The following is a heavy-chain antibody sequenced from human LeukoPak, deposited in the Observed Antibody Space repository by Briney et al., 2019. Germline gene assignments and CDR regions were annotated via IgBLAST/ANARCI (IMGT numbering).Heavy chain of an antibody. CDR2: ISYDGSNK. V-gene: IGHV3-30*18. CDR1: GFTFSSYG. Sequence: PGGSLRLSCAASGFTFSSYGMHWVRQAPGKGLEWVAVISYDGSNKYYADSVKGRFTISRDNSKNTLYLQMNSLRAEDTAVYYCAKEKAAMVTVDAFDTWGQGTMVTVSS. D-gene: IGHD5-18*01. J-gene: IGHJ3*02. CDR3: AKEKAAMVTVDAFDT.